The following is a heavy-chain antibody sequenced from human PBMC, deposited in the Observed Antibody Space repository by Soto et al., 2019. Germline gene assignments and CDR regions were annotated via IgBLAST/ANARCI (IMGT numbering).Heavy chain of an antibody. J-gene: IGHJ4*02. CDR2: IIPIFGTA. V-gene: IGHV1-69*13. CDR3: ARDGRTGRYYFDY. CDR1: GYTFTSYD. D-gene: IGHD1-1*01. Sequence: SVKVSCKASGYTFTSYDINWVRQAPGQGLEWMGGIIPIFGTANYAQKFQGRVTITADESTSTAYMELSSLRSEDTAVYYCARDGRTGRYYFDYWGQGTLVTVSS.